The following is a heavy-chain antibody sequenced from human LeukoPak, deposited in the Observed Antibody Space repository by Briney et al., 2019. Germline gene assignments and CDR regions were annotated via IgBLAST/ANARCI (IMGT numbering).Heavy chain of an antibody. V-gene: IGHV3-23*01. CDR1: GFNFANHA. CDR2: ISGGGDIT. Sequence: GGPLRLSCAASGFNFANHAMSWVRQTAGKGLEWVSAISGGGDITYHADSVKGRFTISRDNSKDTLFLQMHSLRPGDTAVYYCVREDTPATANYWGQGTLVTISS. CDR3: VREDTPATANY. J-gene: IGHJ4*02. D-gene: IGHD2-21*02.